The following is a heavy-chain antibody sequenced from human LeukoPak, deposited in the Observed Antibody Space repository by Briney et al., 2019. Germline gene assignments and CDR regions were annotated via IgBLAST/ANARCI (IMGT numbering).Heavy chain of an antibody. D-gene: IGHD1-26*01. CDR1: GFTFSSYC. CDR2: IQQDGSEK. V-gene: IGHV3-7*01. J-gene: IGHJ6*02. Sequence: GGSLRLSCAASGFTFSSYCMSWVRQAPGKGLEWVANIQQDGSEKYYVDSVKGRFTISRDNAKNSLYLQMNSLRAEDTAVYYCARVDGRYYYYYGMDVWGQGTTVTVSS. CDR3: ARVDGRYYYYYGMDV.